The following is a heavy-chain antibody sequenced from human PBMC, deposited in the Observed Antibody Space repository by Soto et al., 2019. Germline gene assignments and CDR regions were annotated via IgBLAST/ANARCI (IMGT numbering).Heavy chain of an antibody. CDR1: GDSISNLDYF. CDR3: ARGRYCLTGRCFPNWFDS. D-gene: IGHD7-27*01. V-gene: IGHV4-30-4*01. CDR2: IYRSATT. J-gene: IGHJ5*01. Sequence: SETLSLTCSVSGDSISNLDYFWAWIRQPPGQALEYIGYIYRSATTYYNPSFESRVAISVDTSKSQFSLNVTSVTAADTAVYFCARGRYCLTGRCFPNWFDSWGQGALVTVS.